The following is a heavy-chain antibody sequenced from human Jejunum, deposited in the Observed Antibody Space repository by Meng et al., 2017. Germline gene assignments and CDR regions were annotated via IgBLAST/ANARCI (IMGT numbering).Heavy chain of an antibody. V-gene: IGHV4-61*01. CDR2: VFDSGST. D-gene: IGHD4-17*01. J-gene: IGHJ4*02. Sequence: QGRLQESGPGLVRPPEPLPPTCAISGGSVSGRSFYWTWIRQPPGKGLEWIGYVFDSGSTKYNPSLSSRVTISADTSKNQFSLELSSVTAADTAVYYCATDVYGDGLAYLDYWGQGSLVTVSS. CDR1: GGSVSGRSFY. CDR3: ATDVYGDGLAYLDY.